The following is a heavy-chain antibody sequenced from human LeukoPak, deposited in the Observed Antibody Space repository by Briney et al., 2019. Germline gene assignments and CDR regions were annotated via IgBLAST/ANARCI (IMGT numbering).Heavy chain of an antibody. CDR2: INAGNGNT. V-gene: IGHV1-3*01. CDR1: GYTFTSYA. D-gene: IGHD3-3*01. CDR3: ARGDDFWSGPASYLYLDY. Sequence: ASVKVSCKASGYTFTSYAMHWVRQAPGQRLEWMGWINAGNGNTKYSQKFQGRATITRDTSARTAYMELSSLRSEDTAVYYCARGDDFWSGPASYLYLDYWGQGTLVTVSS. J-gene: IGHJ4*02.